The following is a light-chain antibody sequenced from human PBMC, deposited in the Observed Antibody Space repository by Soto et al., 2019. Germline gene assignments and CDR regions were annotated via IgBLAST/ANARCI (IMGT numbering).Light chain of an antibody. J-gene: IGKJ4*01. V-gene: IGKV3-20*01. Sequence: EIVLTPSPGTLSLSPVERATLSCRASQRISSRYLAWYQHKPGQAPRLLVYGVSSRATGIPDRFSGSGSGTDFTLTISRLEPEDFATYYCQQYQSLTFGGGTKVDIK. CDR2: GVS. CDR3: QQYQSLT. CDR1: QRISSRY.